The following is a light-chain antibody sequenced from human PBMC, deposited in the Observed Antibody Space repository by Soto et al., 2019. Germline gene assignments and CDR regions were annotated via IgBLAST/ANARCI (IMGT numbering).Light chain of an antibody. J-gene: IGLJ3*02. Sequence: QSVLTQPPSVSGAPGQRLTIACTGSSSNIGAGYEVQWYQQVPGTAPKLLISNSINRPSGVPDRFSGSRSDTSASLAITGIQADDEADYYCQSYDRSLSGWVFGGGTKLTVL. CDR2: NSI. V-gene: IGLV1-40*01. CDR1: SSNIGAGYE. CDR3: QSYDRSLSGWV.